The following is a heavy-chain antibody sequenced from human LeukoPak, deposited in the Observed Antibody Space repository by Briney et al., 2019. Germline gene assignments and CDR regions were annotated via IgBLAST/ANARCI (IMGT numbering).Heavy chain of an antibody. CDR1: GFTFSSYW. V-gene: IGHV3-74*01. CDR3: ARAPSEIGGYYPEYFRH. Sequence: GGSLRLSCAASGFTFSSYWMHWVRQAPGKGLVWVSRIKSDGNTNYADSVKGRFTISRDNAKNTVSLQMNSLRAEDTGVYYCARAPSEIGGYYPEYFRHWGQGTLVTVSS. J-gene: IGHJ1*01. D-gene: IGHD3-22*01. CDR2: IKSDGNT.